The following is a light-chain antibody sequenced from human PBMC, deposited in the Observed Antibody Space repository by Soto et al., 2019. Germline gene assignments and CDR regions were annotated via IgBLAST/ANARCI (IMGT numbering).Light chain of an antibody. V-gene: IGKV2-28*01. CDR1: QSLLHSNGYNY. J-gene: IGKJ1*01. CDR3: MQALQTLWT. CDR2: LGS. Sequence: DIVITRSPLSLPVTPGEPASISCSSSQSLLHSNGYNYLDWYLQKPGQSPQLLIYLGSNRASGVPDRFSGSGSGTDFTLKISRLEAEPVGVYYCMQALQTLWTFGQGTKVDIK.